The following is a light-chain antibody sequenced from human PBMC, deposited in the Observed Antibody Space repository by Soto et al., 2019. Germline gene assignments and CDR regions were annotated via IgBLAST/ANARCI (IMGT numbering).Light chain of an antibody. Sequence: QSLLRQPSAVSGSPGHSITISCTGTSSDVGLYDYVSWYQQHPGKAPQLMIYAVSNRPSGVSNRFSASKSGNTASLFISGLQAEEEADYYCSSYTSDSSYAFGSGTKVTVL. J-gene: IGLJ1*01. CDR1: SSDVGLYDY. CDR2: AVS. CDR3: SSYTSDSSYA. V-gene: IGLV2-14*01.